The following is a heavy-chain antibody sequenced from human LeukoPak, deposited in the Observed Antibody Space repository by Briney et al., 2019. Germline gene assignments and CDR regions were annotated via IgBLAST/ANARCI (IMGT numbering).Heavy chain of an antibody. Sequence: PGGSLRLSCAASGFTFSSYSMNWVRQAPGKGLEWVSSISSSNSYIYYADSVKGRFTISRDNAKNSLYLQMNSLRAEDTAVYYCARLGYCSSTSCYRPGKYFFDYWGQGTLVTVSS. V-gene: IGHV3-21*01. CDR2: ISSSNSYI. CDR3: ARLGYCSSTSCYRPGKYFFDY. CDR1: GFTFSSYS. D-gene: IGHD2-2*02. J-gene: IGHJ4*02.